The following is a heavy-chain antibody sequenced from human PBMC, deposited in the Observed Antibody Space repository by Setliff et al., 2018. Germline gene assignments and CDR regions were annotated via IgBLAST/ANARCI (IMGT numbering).Heavy chain of an antibody. CDR1: GVSTSSGDYY. CDR2: IYNSGST. Sequence: KPSETLSLTCTVSGVSTSSGDYYWSWIRQPPGKGLEWIGYIYNSGSTYYNPSLKSRVSISLDTSNNQFSLKVNSVTAADTAVYYCARANGDFVSHSLDYWGQGTLVTVSS. V-gene: IGHV4-30-4*08. J-gene: IGHJ4*02. D-gene: IGHD4-17*01. CDR3: ARANGDFVSHSLDY.